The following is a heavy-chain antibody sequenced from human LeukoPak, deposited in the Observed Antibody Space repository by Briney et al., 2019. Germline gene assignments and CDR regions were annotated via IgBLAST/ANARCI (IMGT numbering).Heavy chain of an antibody. J-gene: IGHJ3*02. CDR3: ARDKSRTYGSADAFDI. Sequence: SETLSLTCTVSGVSLSSYYWNWLRQPAGKGLEWIGRIYTSWSTNYNHSLKSRVTMSVDTSKNTFSLKLSSVTAADTAVYYCARDKSRTYGSADAFDIWGQGTMVTVSS. V-gene: IGHV4-4*07. CDR2: IYTSWST. D-gene: IGHD3-10*01. CDR1: GVSLSSYY.